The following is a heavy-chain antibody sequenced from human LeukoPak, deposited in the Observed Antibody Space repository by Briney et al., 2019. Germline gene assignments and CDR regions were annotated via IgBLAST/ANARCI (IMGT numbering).Heavy chain of an antibody. CDR1: GYTYTNYA. Sequence: GASVRVSCTASGYTYTNYAITWVRQAPGQGLDWMGRISAYNGPTNFAQNFQGRVTMTTDTSTSTAYMELRSLRSDDTAVYYCARGLAASGSRVFDIWGQGTMVTVSS. CDR3: ARGLAASGSRVFDI. J-gene: IGHJ3*02. V-gene: IGHV1-18*01. D-gene: IGHD6-13*01. CDR2: ISAYNGPT.